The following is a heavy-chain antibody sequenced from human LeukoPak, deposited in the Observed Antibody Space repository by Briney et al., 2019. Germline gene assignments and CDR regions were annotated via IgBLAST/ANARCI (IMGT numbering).Heavy chain of an antibody. CDR3: ARGDGYNLDY. CDR2: IYTSGST. Sequence: SQTLSLTCTVSGVSISSGSYYGRWIRQPAGRGLEWIVRIYTSGSTNYNPSLKSRVTISVDTSKNQFSLKLSSVTAADTAVYYCARGDGYNLDYWGQGTLVTVSS. D-gene: IGHD5-24*01. V-gene: IGHV4-61*02. CDR1: GVSISSGSYY. J-gene: IGHJ4*02.